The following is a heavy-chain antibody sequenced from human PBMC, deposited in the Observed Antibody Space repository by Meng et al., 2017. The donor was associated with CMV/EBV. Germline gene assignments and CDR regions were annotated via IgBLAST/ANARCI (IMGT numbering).Heavy chain of an antibody. V-gene: IGHV4-30-4*08. CDR1: GGSISSGDYY. Sequence: QVQLKESGPGLVKPSQTLSLTCTVSGGSISSGDYYWSWIRQPPGKGLEWIGYIYYSGSTYYNPSLKSRVTISVDTSKNQFSLKLSSVTAADTAVYYCARAPAAYYYYYYMDVWSKGTMVTVSS. D-gene: IGHD2-2*01. J-gene: IGHJ6*03. CDR3: ARAPAAYYYYYYMDV. CDR2: IYYSGST.